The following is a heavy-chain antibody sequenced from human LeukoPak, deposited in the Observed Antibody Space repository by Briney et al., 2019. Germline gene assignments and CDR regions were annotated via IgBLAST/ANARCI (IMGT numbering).Heavy chain of an antibody. CDR2: IYSGGST. Sequence: GALRLSCAASGFTVSSNYMSWVRQAPGKGLEWVSVIYSGGSTYYADSVKGRFTISRDNSKNTLYLQMNSLRAEDTAVYYCASLNPSDWSSTSCHYYYYYMDVWGKGTTVTISS. D-gene: IGHD2-2*01. CDR1: GFTVSSNY. V-gene: IGHV3-53*01. J-gene: IGHJ6*03. CDR3: ASLNPSDWSSTSCHYYYYYMDV.